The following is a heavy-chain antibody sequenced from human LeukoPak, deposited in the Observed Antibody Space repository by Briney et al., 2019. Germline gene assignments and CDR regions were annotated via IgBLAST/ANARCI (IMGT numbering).Heavy chain of an antibody. CDR3: ATVSSSILWFGESKFPRWYYGMDV. V-gene: IGHV1-24*01. CDR2: FDPEDGET. CDR1: GYTLTELS. J-gene: IGHJ6*02. Sequence: ASVKVSCKVSGYTLTELSMHWVRQAPGKGLEWMGGFDPEDGETIYAQKFQGRVTMTEDTSTDTAYMELSSLRSEDTAVYYCATVSSSILWFGESKFPRWYYGMDVWGQGTTVTVSS. D-gene: IGHD3-10*01.